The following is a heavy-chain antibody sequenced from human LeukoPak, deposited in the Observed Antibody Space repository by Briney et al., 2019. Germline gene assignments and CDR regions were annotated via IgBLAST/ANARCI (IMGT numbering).Heavy chain of an antibody. V-gene: IGHV3-23*01. CDR2: ISGSGGST. CDR1: GFTFSSYA. J-gene: IGHJ6*02. Sequence: GGSLRLSCAASGFTFSSYAMSWVRQAPGKGLEWVSAISGSGGSTYYADSVKGRFTISRDNSRNTLYLQMNSLRAEDTAVYYCAKAQSVRGVSYYYYGMDVWGQGTTVTVSS. CDR3: AKAQSVRGVSYYYYGMDV. D-gene: IGHD3-10*01.